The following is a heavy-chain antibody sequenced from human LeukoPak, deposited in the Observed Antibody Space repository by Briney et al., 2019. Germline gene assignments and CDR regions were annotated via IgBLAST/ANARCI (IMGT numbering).Heavy chain of an antibody. CDR1: GFTFSSYG. V-gene: IGHV3-30*18. CDR2: ISYDGSNK. CDR3: AKEGVLRYFDWSYTTYYFDD. J-gene: IGHJ4*02. Sequence: GGSLRLSCAASGFTFSSYGMHWVRQAPGKGLEWVAVISYDGSNKYYADSVKGRFTISRDNSKNTLYLQMNSLRAEDTAVYYCAKEGVLRYFDWSYTTYYFDDWGQGTLVTVSS. D-gene: IGHD3-9*01.